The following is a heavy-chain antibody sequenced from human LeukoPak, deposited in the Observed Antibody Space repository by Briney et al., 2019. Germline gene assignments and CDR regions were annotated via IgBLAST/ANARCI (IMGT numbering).Heavy chain of an antibody. D-gene: IGHD6-19*01. J-gene: IGHJ4*02. Sequence: SETLSLTCTVSGGSISNYYGIWIRQPPGKGLEWIGYIYYSGSTKYNPSLKSRVTMSVDTSKNQFSLKLTSETAADTAVYYCARGSSGWDNYFDSWGQGTLVTVSS. CDR1: GGSISNYY. V-gene: IGHV4-59*01. CDR3: ARGSSGWDNYFDS. CDR2: IYYSGST.